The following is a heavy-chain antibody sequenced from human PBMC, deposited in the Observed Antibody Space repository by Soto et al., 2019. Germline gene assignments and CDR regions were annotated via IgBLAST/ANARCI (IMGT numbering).Heavy chain of an antibody. CDR3: VRGDNWNDEASDY. V-gene: IGHV3-33*01. CDR1: GFMFSNHG. Sequence: QVQLVESGGGVVQPGRSLRLSCAASGFMFSNHGMHWVRQAPGKGLEWVAVIWSDGNNRYYADSVKGRFTISRDNSTNTVYLQMSSLRVADTAVYYCVRGDNWNDEASDYWGQGTLVTVSS. D-gene: IGHD1-1*01. CDR2: IWSDGNNR. J-gene: IGHJ4*02.